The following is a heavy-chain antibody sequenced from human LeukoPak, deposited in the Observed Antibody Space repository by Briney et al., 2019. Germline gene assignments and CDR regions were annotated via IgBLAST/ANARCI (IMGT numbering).Heavy chain of an antibody. CDR1: GFTFSSYW. Sequence: GGSLRLSCAASGFTFSSYWMSWVRQAPGKGLEWVANIKQDGNEKYYVDSVKGRFTISRDNAKNSLYLQMNSLRAEDTAVYYCARVSDDYSNWGAYYYYYRDVWGKGTTVTVSS. CDR3: ARVSDDYSNWGAYYYYYRDV. J-gene: IGHJ6*03. CDR2: IKQDGNEK. D-gene: IGHD4-11*01. V-gene: IGHV3-7*01.